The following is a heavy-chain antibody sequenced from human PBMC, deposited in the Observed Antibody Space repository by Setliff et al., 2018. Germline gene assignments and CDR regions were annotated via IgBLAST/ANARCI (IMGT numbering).Heavy chain of an antibody. Sequence: GASVKVSCKTSGYSFTNYGINWVRQAPGQGLEWMGWNSVYAREFQGRVTMTIDTPTSTAYMELRSLRSDDTAVYYCARYPGIAAAVYSDYWGQGTLVTVSS. CDR3: ARYPGIAAAVYSDY. V-gene: IGHV1-18*01. CDR1: GYSFTNYG. D-gene: IGHD6-13*01. CDR2: NSV. J-gene: IGHJ4*02.